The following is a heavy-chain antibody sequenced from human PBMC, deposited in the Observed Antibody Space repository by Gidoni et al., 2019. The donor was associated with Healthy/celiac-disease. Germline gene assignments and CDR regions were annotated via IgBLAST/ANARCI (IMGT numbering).Heavy chain of an antibody. J-gene: IGHJ4*02. D-gene: IGHD6-13*01. Sequence: EVQLLESGGGLVQPGGSLRLSCAASGFTFSSYAMSWVRQAPGKGLEWVSAISGSGGSTYYADSVKGRFTISRDNSKNTLYLQMNSLRAEDTAVYYCAKDPHPPIAAAGHSFDYWGQGTLVTVSS. CDR1: GFTFSSYA. V-gene: IGHV3-23*01. CDR3: AKDPHPPIAAAGHSFDY. CDR2: ISGSGGST.